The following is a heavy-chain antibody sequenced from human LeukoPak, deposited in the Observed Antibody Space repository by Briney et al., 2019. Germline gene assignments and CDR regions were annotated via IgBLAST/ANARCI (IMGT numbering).Heavy chain of an antibody. CDR3: LRGDRRDH. CDR1: GFTFNTYS. Sequence: KAGGSLRLSCEASGFTFNTYSMNWARQAPGKGLEWVSSIDSSGGYMFYADSVKGRFIISRDNAKDSLYLQMNSLRVEDTAVYYCLRGDRRDHWGQGTLVTVSS. CDR2: IDSSGGYM. J-gene: IGHJ4*02. V-gene: IGHV3-21*06.